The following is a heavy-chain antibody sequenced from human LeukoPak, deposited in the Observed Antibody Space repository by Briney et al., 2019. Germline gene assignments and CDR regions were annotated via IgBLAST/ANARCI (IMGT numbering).Heavy chain of an antibody. V-gene: IGHV4-39*01. Sequence: SETLSLTCTVSGGSIRSSYYYWGWIRQPPGTGLEWIGSIYDSGSTYYNPSLKSRVTISVDTSKNQFSLKLNSVTAADTAVYYCARGGRLRLALPDYWGQETLVTVSS. CDR2: IYDSGST. CDR1: GGSIRSSYYY. CDR3: ARGGRLRLALPDY. J-gene: IGHJ4*02. D-gene: IGHD3-16*01.